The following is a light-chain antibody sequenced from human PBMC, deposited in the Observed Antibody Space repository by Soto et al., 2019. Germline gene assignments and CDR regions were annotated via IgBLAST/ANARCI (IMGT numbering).Light chain of an antibody. CDR1: QSVSTTY. CDR2: GAS. Sequence: EIVLTQSPGTLSLSPGERATLSCRASQSVSTTYLAWYQQKPGQAPTLLIYGASSRATGIPDRFSGSGSGTDFTLTISRLEPEDSAVYYCQQYRSSPYSFGQGTKLEIK. J-gene: IGKJ2*01. V-gene: IGKV3-20*01. CDR3: QQYRSSPYS.